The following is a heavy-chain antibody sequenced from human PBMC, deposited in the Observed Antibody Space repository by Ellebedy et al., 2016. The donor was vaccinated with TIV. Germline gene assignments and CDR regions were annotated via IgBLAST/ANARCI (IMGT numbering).Heavy chain of an antibody. V-gene: IGHV3-30*04. Sequence: GESLKISCAASGFTFSTYAMHWVRQAPGKGLEVVAVISYDGSEKYYADSVKGRFIISRDNSKNTLYLQMNSLRAEDTAVYFRAFARKADYWGQGTLVTVSS. CDR2: ISYDGSEK. CDR1: GFTFSTYA. CDR3: AFARKADY. J-gene: IGHJ4*02.